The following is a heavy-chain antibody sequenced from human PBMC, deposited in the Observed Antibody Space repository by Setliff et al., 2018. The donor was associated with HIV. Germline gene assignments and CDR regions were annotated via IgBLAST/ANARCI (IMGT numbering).Heavy chain of an antibody. Sequence: PSETLSLTCAVYGGSFSAYYWTWIRQPPGKGLEWIGEISHGGSTSYSPSLKSRVTISLDTSKNQFSLNLTSVTAADTAMYYCARLGEFWSQGSLVTVSS. CDR2: ISHGGST. CDR3: ARLGEF. J-gene: IGHJ4*02. D-gene: IGHD3-16*01. V-gene: IGHV4-34*01. CDR1: GGSFSAYY.